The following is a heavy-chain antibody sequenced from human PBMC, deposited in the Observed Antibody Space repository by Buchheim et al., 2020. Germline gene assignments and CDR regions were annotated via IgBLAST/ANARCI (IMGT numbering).Heavy chain of an antibody. Sequence: QVQLVESGGGVVQPGRSLRLSCAASGFTFSSYGMHWVRQAPGKGLEWVAVISYDGSNKYYADSVKGRFTISRDNSKKTLYLQMNSLRAEDTAVYYCAKVGSSGFFFCDYWRQGTL. CDR3: AKVGSSGFFFCDY. CDR2: ISYDGSNK. CDR1: GFTFSSYG. V-gene: IGHV3-30*18. J-gene: IGHJ4*02. D-gene: IGHD6-19*01.